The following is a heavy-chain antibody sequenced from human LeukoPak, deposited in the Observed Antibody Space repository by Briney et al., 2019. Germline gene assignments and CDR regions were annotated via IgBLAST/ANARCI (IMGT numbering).Heavy chain of an antibody. CDR3: ARHQSYGSGTYYAPFDN. CDR2: VYYSGST. CDR1: GGSVSSSSYY. D-gene: IGHD3-10*01. Sequence: SETLSLTCTVSGGSVSSSSYYWGWIRQPPMKGLEWFGSVYYSGSTEYNLSLKGRVTISVDTSRNQFSLKLSSVTAADTAVYYCARHQSYGSGTYYAPFDNWGQGILVTVSS. V-gene: IGHV4-39*01. J-gene: IGHJ4*02.